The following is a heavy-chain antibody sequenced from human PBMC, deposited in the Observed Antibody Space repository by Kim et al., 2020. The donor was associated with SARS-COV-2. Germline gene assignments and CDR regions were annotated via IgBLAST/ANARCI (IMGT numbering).Heavy chain of an antibody. CDR3: ARDLDYYGSGSFFDY. CDR1: GFTVSSNY. D-gene: IGHD3-10*01. CDR2: IYSGGST. Sequence: GASLRLSCAASGFTVSSNYMSWVRQAPGKGLEWVSVIYSGGSTYYADSVKGRFTISRDNSKNTLYLQMNSLRAEDTAVYYCARDLDYYGSGSFFDYWGQGTLVTVSS. J-gene: IGHJ4*02. V-gene: IGHV3-66*01.